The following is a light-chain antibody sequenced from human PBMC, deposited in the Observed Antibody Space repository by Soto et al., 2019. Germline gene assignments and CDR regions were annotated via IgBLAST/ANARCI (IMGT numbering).Light chain of an antibody. CDR2: EAS. CDR3: QHYSSVWA. CDR1: QGITNR. Sequence: DIQMTQSPSSVSASVGDRVTITCRASQGITNRIAWYQQKPGKAPKLLIYEASSLQSGVPSRISGSGSGTDFTLTISSLQPEDFATYYCQHYSSVWAFGLGTKVDIK. J-gene: IGKJ1*01. V-gene: IGKV1D-12*01.